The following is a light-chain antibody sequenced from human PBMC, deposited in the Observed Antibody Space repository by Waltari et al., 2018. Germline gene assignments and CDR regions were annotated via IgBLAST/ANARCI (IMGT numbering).Light chain of an antibody. CDR2: DAS. V-gene: IGKV1-33*01. CDR3: QQYDDLPYT. CDR1: QGISNY. Sequence: DIQMTQSPSSLSASVGDRVTITCQASQGISNYLNWYQRKPGKAPKLLIYDASSLETGVPSRFSGSRSGTDFTFTISSLQPEDIATCYCQQYDDLPYTFGQGTKLEIK. J-gene: IGKJ2*01.